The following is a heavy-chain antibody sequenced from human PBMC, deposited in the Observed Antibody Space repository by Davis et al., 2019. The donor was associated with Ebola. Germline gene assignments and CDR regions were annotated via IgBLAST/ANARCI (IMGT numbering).Heavy chain of an antibody. J-gene: IGHJ6*03. D-gene: IGHD5-18*01. CDR2: INPNSGGT. CDR3: ARADSYGTYYYYYYMDV. V-gene: IGHV1-2*02. Sequence: ASVKVSCKASGYTFTGYYMHWVRQAPGQGLEWMGWINPNSGGTNYAQKFQGRVTMTRDTSISTAYMELSRLRSDDTAVYYCARADSYGTYYYYYYMDVWGKGTTVTVSS. CDR1: GYTFTGYY.